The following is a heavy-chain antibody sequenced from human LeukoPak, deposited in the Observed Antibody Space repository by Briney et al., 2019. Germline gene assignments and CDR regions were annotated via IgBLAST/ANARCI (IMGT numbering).Heavy chain of an antibody. D-gene: IGHD2-15*01. Sequence: PSETLSLTCTVSGGSIGSYYWSWIRQPPGKGLEWIGYIYYNGTTNYNPSLKSRVTISVDTSNNQFSLNLSSVTAADAAVYYCARARYHCSGGTCYSGNGLDVWGQGTTVTVSS. CDR1: GGSIGSYY. CDR2: IYYNGTT. J-gene: IGHJ6*02. V-gene: IGHV4-59*01. CDR3: ARARYHCSGGTCYSGNGLDV.